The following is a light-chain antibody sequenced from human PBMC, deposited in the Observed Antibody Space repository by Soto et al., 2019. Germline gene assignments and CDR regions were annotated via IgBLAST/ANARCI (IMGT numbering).Light chain of an antibody. V-gene: IGKV1D-12*01. J-gene: IGKJ4*01. CDR2: ATS. CDR3: QQTDDFPLT. Sequence: DIQMTQSPTSVSATVGHALTITFRASQGICSRLAWYQQKPGKAPELLIYATSTLQNGVPSRFSGSGFGTDFTLSISSLQPEDSASYFCQQTDDFPLTFGAGTKVDIK. CDR1: QGICSR.